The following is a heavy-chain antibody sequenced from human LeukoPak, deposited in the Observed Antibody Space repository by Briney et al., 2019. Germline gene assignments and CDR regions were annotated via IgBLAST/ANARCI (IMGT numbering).Heavy chain of an antibody. Sequence: ASVKVSCKASGYTFTSYAMHWVRHAPGQRLEWMGWSNAGNGNTKYTQELQGRVTITRDTSASTAYMALSSLRSEDMAVYYCARAGLRRYFDYWGQGTLVTVSS. CDR2: SNAGNGNT. CDR1: GYTFTSYA. D-gene: IGHD5-12*01. J-gene: IGHJ4*02. V-gene: IGHV1-3*02. CDR3: ARAGLRRYFDY.